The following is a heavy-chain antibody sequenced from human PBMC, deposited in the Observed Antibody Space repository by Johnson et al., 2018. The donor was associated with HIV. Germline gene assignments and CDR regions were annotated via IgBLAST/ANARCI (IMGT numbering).Heavy chain of an antibody. J-gene: IGHJ3*02. CDR2: INWNGGTT. CDR1: GFTFDDYG. V-gene: IGHV3-20*04. D-gene: IGHD3-22*01. CDR3: ARDWDYYDSSGYYYANMADAFDI. Sequence: VQLVESGGGVVRPGESLRLSCAASGFTFDDYGMSWVRQVPGKGLEWVSGINWNGGTTGYADSVKGRFPISRENAKNSLYLQMNSLRAEDTALYYCARDWDYYDSSGYYYANMADAFDIWGQGTMVSVSS.